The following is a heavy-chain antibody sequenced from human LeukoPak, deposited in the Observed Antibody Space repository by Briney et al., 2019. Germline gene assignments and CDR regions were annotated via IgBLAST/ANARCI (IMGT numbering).Heavy chain of an antibody. CDR1: GGSISPYF. D-gene: IGHD2-21*02. Sequence: SETLSLTCTVSGGSISPYFWSWIRQPAGKGLEYLGRISSTGNTNYYPSLRSRVTMSVDTSKNQFSLNLRSVTAADTAVYYCARDRVHDSDYWGQGILVIVSS. CDR2: ISSTGNT. J-gene: IGHJ4*02. CDR3: ARDRVHDSDY. V-gene: IGHV4-4*07.